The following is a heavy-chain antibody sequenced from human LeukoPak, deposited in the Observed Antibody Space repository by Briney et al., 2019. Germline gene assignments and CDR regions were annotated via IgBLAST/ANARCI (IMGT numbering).Heavy chain of an antibody. CDR3: ATPGGIQLWLPLDY. Sequence: GGSLRLSCAASGFTFSSYAMSWVRQAPGKGLEWVSAISGSGGSTYYADSVKGRFTISRDNSKNTLYLQMNSLRAEDTAEYYCATPGGIQLWLPLDYWGQGTLVTVSS. J-gene: IGHJ4*02. D-gene: IGHD5-18*01. CDR1: GFTFSSYA. V-gene: IGHV3-23*01. CDR2: ISGSGGST.